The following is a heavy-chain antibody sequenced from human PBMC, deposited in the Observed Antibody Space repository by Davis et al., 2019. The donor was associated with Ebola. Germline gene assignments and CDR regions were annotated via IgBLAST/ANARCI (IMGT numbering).Heavy chain of an antibody. Sequence: MPSETLSLTCAVYGGSFSGYYWSWIRQPPGKGLEWIGYIYYSGSTNYNPSLKSRVTISVDTSKNQFSLKLSSVTAADTAVYYCARAPSRSNWFDPWGQGTLVTVSS. CDR3: ARAPSRSNWFDP. CDR1: GGSFSGYY. CDR2: IYYSGST. V-gene: IGHV4-34*01. D-gene: IGHD6-19*01. J-gene: IGHJ5*02.